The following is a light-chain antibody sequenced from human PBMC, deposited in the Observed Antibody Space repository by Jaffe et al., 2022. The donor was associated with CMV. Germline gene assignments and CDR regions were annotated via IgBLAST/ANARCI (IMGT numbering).Light chain of an antibody. CDR2: DVS. CDR1: SSDVGTYNF. Sequence: QSALTQPASVSGSPGQSITISCTGTSSDVGTYNFVSWYQQHPGRAPKLMICDVSDRPSGVSNRFSGSKSGNTASLTISGLQADDEADYYCSSYTTSSTPWVFGGGTRLTVL. CDR3: SSYTTSSTPWV. J-gene: IGLJ3*02. V-gene: IGLV2-14*03.